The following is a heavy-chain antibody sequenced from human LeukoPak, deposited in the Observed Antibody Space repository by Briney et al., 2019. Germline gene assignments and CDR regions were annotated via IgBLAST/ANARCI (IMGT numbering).Heavy chain of an antibody. J-gene: IGHJ6*03. D-gene: IGHD3-9*01. CDR2: ISSSSSYI. Sequence: GGSLRLSCAASGFTFSSYSMNWVRQAPGKGLEWVSSISSSSSYIYYADSVKGRFTISRDNAKNSLYLQMNSLRAEDTAVYYCARCRYDILTGYYKDYYYYMDVWGKGTTVTIS. CDR1: GFTFSSYS. CDR3: ARCRYDILTGYYKDYYYYMDV. V-gene: IGHV3-21*04.